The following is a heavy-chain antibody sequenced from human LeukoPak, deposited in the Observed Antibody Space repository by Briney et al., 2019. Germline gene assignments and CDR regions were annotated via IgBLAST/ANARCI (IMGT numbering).Heavy chain of an antibody. CDR2: IDPSDSYT. Sequence: RGESLKISCKGSGYSFTSYWISWVRQMPGKGLEWMGRIDPSDSYTSYSPSFQGHVTISADKSISTAYLQWSSLRASDTAMYYCARKDSTGSTNFEYWGQGTLVTVSS. CDR1: GYSFTSYW. J-gene: IGHJ4*02. V-gene: IGHV5-10-1*01. CDR3: ARKDSTGSTNFEY. D-gene: IGHD2-8*01.